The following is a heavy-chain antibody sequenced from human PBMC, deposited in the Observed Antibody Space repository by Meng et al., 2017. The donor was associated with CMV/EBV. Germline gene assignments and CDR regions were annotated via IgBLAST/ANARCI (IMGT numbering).Heavy chain of an antibody. CDR1: GGALSGYY. CDR3: ARESMVRGED. Sequence: QVQLQQGGAERLKPSETLSLTCAGYGGALSGYYWSWIRQPPGKGLEWIGEINHSGSTNYNPSLKSRVTISVDTSKNQFSLKLSSVTAADTAVYYCARESMVRGEDWGQGTLVTVSS. J-gene: IGHJ4*02. V-gene: IGHV4-34*01. D-gene: IGHD3-10*01. CDR2: INHSGST.